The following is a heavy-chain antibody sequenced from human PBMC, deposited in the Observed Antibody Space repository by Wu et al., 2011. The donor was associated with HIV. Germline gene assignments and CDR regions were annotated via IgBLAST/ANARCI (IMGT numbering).Heavy chain of an antibody. J-gene: IGHJ6*03. V-gene: IGHV1-69*06. D-gene: IGHD3-3*01. CDR3: ARDAYYDFWSGPRYYYYYMDV. Sequence: QVQLVQSGAEVKKPGASVKVSCKASGYTFTNSGINWVRQAPGQGLEWMGGIIPTFGTANYAQKFQDRVTITADKSTSTVYMELSSLRSEDTAVYYCARDAYYDFWSGPRYYYYYMDVWGKGTTVTVSS. CDR2: IIPTFGTA. CDR1: GYTFTNSG.